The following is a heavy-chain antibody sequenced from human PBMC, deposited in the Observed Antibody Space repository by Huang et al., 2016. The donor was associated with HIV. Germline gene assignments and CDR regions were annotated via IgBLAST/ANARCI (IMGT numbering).Heavy chain of an antibody. J-gene: IGHJ4*02. CDR2: RSDDAKTK. CDR1: GFTFSSYG. D-gene: IGHD6-13*01. CDR3: AKGGSAAAVLDF. V-gene: IGHV3-30*18. Sequence: QVQLVESGGGVVQPGRYLRISCAASGFTFSSYGMHWVRKAPGKVLEWVAVRSDDAKTKYYADAVKGRFSSSRDNSKTTVYLQLNSLRLEDTAVYYCAKGGSAAAVLDFWGQVTLVTVSS.